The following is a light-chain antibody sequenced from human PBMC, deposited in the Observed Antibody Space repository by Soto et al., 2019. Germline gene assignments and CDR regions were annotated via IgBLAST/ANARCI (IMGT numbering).Light chain of an antibody. Sequence: QSALTQPPSASGSTGQSVTISCTGTSSDVGGYNYVSWYQQHPVNAPKLMTYEVSKRPSGVPDRFSGSKSGNTASLTVSGLQAEEEADYYCSSYAGSKIGVFGTGTKLTVL. CDR1: SSDVGGYNY. CDR3: SSYAGSKIGV. V-gene: IGLV2-8*01. CDR2: EVS. J-gene: IGLJ1*01.